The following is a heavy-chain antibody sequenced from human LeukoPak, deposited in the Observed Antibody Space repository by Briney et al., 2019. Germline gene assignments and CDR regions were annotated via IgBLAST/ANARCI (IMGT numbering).Heavy chain of an antibody. V-gene: IGHV4-30-4*08. CDR1: GGSISSGDYY. J-gene: IGHJ6*03. Sequence: KPSETLPLTCTVSGGSISSGDYYWSWIRQPPGKGLEWIGYIYYSGSTYYNPSLKSRVTISVDTSKNQFSLKLSSVTAADTAVYYCARERPDRNYYYMDVWGKGTTVTVSS. CDR2: IYYSGST. CDR3: ARERPDRNYYYMDV.